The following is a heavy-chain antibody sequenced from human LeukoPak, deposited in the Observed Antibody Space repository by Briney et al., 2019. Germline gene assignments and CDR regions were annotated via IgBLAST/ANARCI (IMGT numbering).Heavy chain of an antibody. J-gene: IGHJ4*02. CDR1: GYTFTSYY. Sequence: ASVKVSCKASGYTFTSYYMHWVRQAPGQGLEWMGIINPSGGSTTYAQKFQGRVTMTRDTSTSTVYMELSSLRFEYTAVYYCARANYKYGSGSYYNRVYFDYWGQGTLVTVSS. CDR2: INPSGGST. CDR3: ARANYKYGSGSYYNRVYFDY. D-gene: IGHD3-10*01. V-gene: IGHV1-46*01.